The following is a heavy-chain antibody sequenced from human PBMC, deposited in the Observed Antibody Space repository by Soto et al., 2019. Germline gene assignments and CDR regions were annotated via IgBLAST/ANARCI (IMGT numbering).Heavy chain of an antibody. Sequence: EVRLVESGGGLVQPGGSLRLSCVASGFTFTSYWMCWVRQAPGKGLEWVANIKGDGSEKKYVDSVKGRFTISRDNAHNSVSLQMNSLRAEDTALYYCGRDEVRNGVGVWGQGTTVTVSS. CDR3: GRDEVRNGVGV. J-gene: IGHJ6*02. CDR1: GFTFTSYW. CDR2: IKGDGSEK. V-gene: IGHV3-7*01.